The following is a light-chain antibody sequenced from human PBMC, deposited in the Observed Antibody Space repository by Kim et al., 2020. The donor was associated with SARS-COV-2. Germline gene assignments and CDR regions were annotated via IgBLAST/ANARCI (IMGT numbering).Light chain of an antibody. CDR3: QQYASTVPEGVT. J-gene: IGKJ4*01. Sequence: EIVLTQSPGTLSLSPGERATLSCRASQPVRSPFLAWYQQKPGQAPRLLIYDTSSRAAGVPDRLSGSGSGTDFTLTINRVEPEDAAVYYCQQYASTVPEGVTFGGGTKVDIK. CDR1: QPVRSPF. CDR2: DTS. V-gene: IGKV3-20*01.